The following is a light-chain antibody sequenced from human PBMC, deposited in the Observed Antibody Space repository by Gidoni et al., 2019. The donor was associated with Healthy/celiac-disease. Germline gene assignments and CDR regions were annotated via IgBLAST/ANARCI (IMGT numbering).Light chain of an antibody. Sequence: EIVLTQSPGTLSLSPGERATLSGRASQSVSSSYLAWYQQKPGQAPRLLIYGAASRPTGIPDRFSGSGSGTDFTLTISRLEPEDFAVYYCQQYGSSPGLTFGGGTKVEIK. V-gene: IGKV3-20*01. CDR2: GAA. J-gene: IGKJ4*01. CDR3: QQYGSSPGLT. CDR1: QSVSSSY.